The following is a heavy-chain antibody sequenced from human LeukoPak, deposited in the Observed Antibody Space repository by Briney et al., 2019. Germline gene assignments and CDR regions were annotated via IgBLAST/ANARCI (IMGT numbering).Heavy chain of an antibody. CDR1: GFIFSNYA. CDR3: AKGSRWGLGDY. CDR2: ISNSADST. D-gene: IGHD3/OR15-3a*01. Sequence: GGSLRLSCAASGFIFSNYAMSWVRQTPGKGLEWVSGISNSADSTYYAASVKGRSTISRDNYKNMLYLQVNSLRAEDTAVYYCAKGSRWGLGDYWGQGTLVTVSS. J-gene: IGHJ4*02. V-gene: IGHV3-23*01.